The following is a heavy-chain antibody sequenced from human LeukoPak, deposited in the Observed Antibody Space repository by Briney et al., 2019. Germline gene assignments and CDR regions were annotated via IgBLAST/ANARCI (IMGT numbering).Heavy chain of an antibody. V-gene: IGHV3-9*01. D-gene: IGHD5-24*01. CDR1: GFTFDDYA. CDR3: VREGGGYNSFDY. Sequence: PGRSLRLSCAASGFTFDDYAVHWVRQAPGKGLEWVSGISWNSNSIGYADSVKGRFTISRDNAKNSLYLQMNSLRDEDTAVYYCVREGGGYNSFDYWGQGTLVTVSS. CDR2: ISWNSNSI. J-gene: IGHJ4*02.